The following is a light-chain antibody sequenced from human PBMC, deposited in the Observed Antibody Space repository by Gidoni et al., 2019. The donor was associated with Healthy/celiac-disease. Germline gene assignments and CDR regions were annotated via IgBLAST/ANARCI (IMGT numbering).Light chain of an antibody. CDR3: QQYYSIQWT. CDR1: QSVLYSSNNKNY. V-gene: IGKV4-1*01. CDR2: WAS. J-gene: IGKJ1*01. Sequence: DIVMTQSPDSLAVSLGERATINCKSSQSVLYSSNNKNYLAWYQQKPGQPPKLLIYWASTRESGVPDRFSGSGSVTDFTLTISSLQAEDVAVYYCQQYYSIQWTFGQGTKVEIK.